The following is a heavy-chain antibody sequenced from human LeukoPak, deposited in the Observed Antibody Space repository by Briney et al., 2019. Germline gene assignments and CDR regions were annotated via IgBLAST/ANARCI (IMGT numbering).Heavy chain of an antibody. CDR1: GGSISSHY. V-gene: IGHV4-59*11. J-gene: IGHJ4*02. D-gene: IGHD3-22*01. CDR2: IYYSGST. Sequence: SETLSLTCTVSGGSISSHYWSWIRQPPGKGLEWIGYIYYSGSTNYNPSLKSRVTISVDTSKNQFSLKLSSVTAADTAVYYCASYYDSSGYYSYWGQGTLVTVSS. CDR3: ASYYDSSGYYSY.